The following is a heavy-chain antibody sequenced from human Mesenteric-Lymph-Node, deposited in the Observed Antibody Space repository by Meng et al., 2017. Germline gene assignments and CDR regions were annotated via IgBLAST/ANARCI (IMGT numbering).Heavy chain of an antibody. D-gene: IGHD3-10*01. CDR1: GGSISSGGYY. CDR3: ARVLGGSGNNLWVHLNWFDP. CDR2: IYYSGST. V-gene: IGHV4-31*03. J-gene: IGHJ5*02. Sequence: SETLSLTCTVSGGSISSGGYYWSWIRQHPGKGLEWIGYIYYSGSTYYNPSLKSRVTISVDTSKNQFSLKLSSVTAADTAVYYCARVLGGSGNNLWVHLNWFDPWGQGTLVTVSS.